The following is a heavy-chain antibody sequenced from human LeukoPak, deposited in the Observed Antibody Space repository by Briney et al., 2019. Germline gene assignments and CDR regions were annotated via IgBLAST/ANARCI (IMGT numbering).Heavy chain of an antibody. J-gene: IGHJ5*02. CDR1: GFTFSSYW. CDR3: ARETSYRFDP. Sequence: GGSLRLSCAASGFTFSSYWMKWVRQAPGKGLVWVSSIKSDGSGTTYADSVEGRFTLSRDNAKNTLYLQMNSLGDEDTAVYYCARETSYRFDPWGQGTLVIVSS. V-gene: IGHV3-74*01. CDR2: IKSDGSGT.